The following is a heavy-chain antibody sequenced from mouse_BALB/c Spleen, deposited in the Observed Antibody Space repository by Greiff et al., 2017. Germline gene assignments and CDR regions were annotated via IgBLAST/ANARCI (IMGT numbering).Heavy chain of an antibody. J-gene: IGHJ2*01. CDR1: GFNIKDYY. V-gene: IGHV14-4*02. CDR3: NANSYGYFDY. CDR2: IDPENGDT. Sequence: EVQLQQSGAELVRSGASVKLSCTASGFNIKDYYMHWVKQRPEQGLEWIGWIDPENGDTEYAPKFQGKATMTADTSSNTAYLQLSSLTSEDTAVYYCNANSYGYFDYWGQGTTLTVSS. D-gene: IGHD1-1*01.